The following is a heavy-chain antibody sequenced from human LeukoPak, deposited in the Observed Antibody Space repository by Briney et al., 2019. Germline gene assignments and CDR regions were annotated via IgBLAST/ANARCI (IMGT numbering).Heavy chain of an antibody. CDR3: ARSGTTVTDEYFQH. CDR2: INTDGSST. J-gene: IGHJ1*01. Sequence: GGSLRLSCAASGXTFSSYWMHWVRQAPGKGLVWVSRINTDGSSTTYADSVKGRFTISSDNAKNTLYLQMNSLGAEDTAAYYCARSGTTVTDEYFQHWGQGTLVTVSS. D-gene: IGHD4-17*01. V-gene: IGHV3-74*01. CDR1: GXTFSSYW.